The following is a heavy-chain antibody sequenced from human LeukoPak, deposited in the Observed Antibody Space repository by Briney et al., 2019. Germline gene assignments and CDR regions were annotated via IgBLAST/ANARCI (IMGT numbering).Heavy chain of an antibody. V-gene: IGHV3-21*01. J-gene: IGHJ5*02. D-gene: IGHD7-27*01. Sequence: PGGSLRLSCAASGSTFSSYSMNWVRQAPGKGLEWVSSISSSSSYIYYADSVKGRFTISRDNAKNSLYLQMNSLRAEDTAVYYCARTPLTGDRNWFDPWGQGTLVTVSS. CDR1: GSTFSSYS. CDR3: ARTPLTGDRNWFDP. CDR2: ISSSSSYI.